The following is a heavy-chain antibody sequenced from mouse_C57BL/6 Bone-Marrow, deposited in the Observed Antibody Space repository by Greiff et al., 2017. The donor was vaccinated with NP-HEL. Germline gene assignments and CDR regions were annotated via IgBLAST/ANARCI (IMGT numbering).Heavy chain of an antibody. D-gene: IGHD2-4*01. J-gene: IGHJ1*03. Sequence: VQLKESGGGLVKPGGSLKLSCAASGFTFSDYGMHWVRQAPEKGLEWVAYISSGSSTIYYADTVKGRFTISRDNAKNTLFLQMTSLRSEDTAMYYCVRFDYDDGPCYWYFDVWGTGTTVTVSS. CDR3: VRFDYDDGPCYWYFDV. CDR1: GFTFSDYG. V-gene: IGHV5-17*01. CDR2: ISSGSSTI.